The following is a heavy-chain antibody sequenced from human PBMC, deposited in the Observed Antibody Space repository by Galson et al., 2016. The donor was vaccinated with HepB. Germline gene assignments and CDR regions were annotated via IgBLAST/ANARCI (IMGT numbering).Heavy chain of an antibody. CDR3: ARAARSGYSVFDY. CDR1: GGSISSIHYY. J-gene: IGHJ4*02. V-gene: IGHV4-31*03. Sequence: LSLTCTVSGGSISSIHYYWSWIRQHPGEGLEWIGHIDYSGSTYCNPSLKSGVTISRDTSKSQFFLKLSSVTAADTAVYYCARAARSGYSVFDYWGQGTLVTVSS. CDR2: IDYSGST. D-gene: IGHD3-22*01.